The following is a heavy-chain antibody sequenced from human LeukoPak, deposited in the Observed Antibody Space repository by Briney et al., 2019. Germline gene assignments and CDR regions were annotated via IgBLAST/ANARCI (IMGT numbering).Heavy chain of an antibody. CDR2: INPTGGST. D-gene: IGHD6-6*01. V-gene: IGHV1-46*01. Sequence: ASVKVSCKASGYTFPSYFMHWVRQAPGQGLEWMGIINPTGGSTTYAQKFQGRVTMTRDTSTSTVYMELSSLRSDDTAVYYCARTAARRFDYWGQGTLVTVS. CDR1: GYTFPSYF. CDR3: ARTAARRFDY. J-gene: IGHJ4*02.